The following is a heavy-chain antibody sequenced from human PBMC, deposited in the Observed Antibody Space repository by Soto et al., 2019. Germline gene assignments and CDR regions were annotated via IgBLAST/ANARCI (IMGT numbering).Heavy chain of an antibody. V-gene: IGHV3-11*06. CDR2: ISPGRKYP. CDR3: VRGCGGGLFDP. Sequence: LRLSSAGAGFTFGDSYKSWIRQAPWKGLEWLSYISPGRKYPAYADSVKGRFTISRDNAKSSLYLQMMSLTAEDTAIYYSVRGCGGGLFDPWGQGTMVADSS. D-gene: IGHD2-21*01. J-gene: IGHJ5*02. CDR1: GFTFGDSY.